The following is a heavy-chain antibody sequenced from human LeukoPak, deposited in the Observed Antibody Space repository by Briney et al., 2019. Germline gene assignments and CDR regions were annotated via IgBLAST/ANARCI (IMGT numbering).Heavy chain of an antibody. CDR1: GFTFSRYA. D-gene: IGHD3-10*01. CDR2: ISGSGSGGST. V-gene: IGHV3-23*01. J-gene: IGHJ4*02. CDR3: ARGGRGAMSVY. Sequence: GGSLRLSCAASGFTFSRYAMSWVRQAPGKGLEWVSGISGSGSGGSTYYAGSVKGHFTISRDNSKNTLYLQMNSLRAEDTALYYCARGGRGAMSVYWGQGTLVTVSS.